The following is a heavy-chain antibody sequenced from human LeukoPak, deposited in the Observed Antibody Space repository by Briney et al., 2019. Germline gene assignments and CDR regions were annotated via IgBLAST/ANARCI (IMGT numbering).Heavy chain of an antibody. CDR3: AKDAHSGYDNGAFDY. Sequence: GGSLRPSCAASGFTFSSYGMHWVRQAPGKGLEWVAVIWYDGSNKYYADSVKGRFTISRDNSKNTLYLQMNSLRAEDTAVYYCAKDAHSGYDNGAFDYWGQGALVTVSS. CDR1: GFTFSSYG. J-gene: IGHJ4*02. V-gene: IGHV3-33*06. CDR2: IWYDGSNK. D-gene: IGHD5-12*01.